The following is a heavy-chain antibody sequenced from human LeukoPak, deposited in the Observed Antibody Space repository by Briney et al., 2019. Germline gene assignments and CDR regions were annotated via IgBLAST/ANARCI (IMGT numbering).Heavy chain of an antibody. V-gene: IGHV3-7*01. Sequence: GGSPRLSCAASGFTFSSNWMSWVRQAPGKGLEWVANIKQDGSEKYYVDSVKGRFTISRDNAKNSLYLQMNSLRAEDTAVYYCATSTVTTWTYHYWGQGTLVTVSS. J-gene: IGHJ4*02. CDR1: GFTFSSNW. D-gene: IGHD4-17*01. CDR2: IKQDGSEK. CDR3: ATSTVTTWTYHY.